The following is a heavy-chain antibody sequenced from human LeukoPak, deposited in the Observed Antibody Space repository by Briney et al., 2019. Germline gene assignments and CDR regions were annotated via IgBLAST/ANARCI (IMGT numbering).Heavy chain of an antibody. Sequence: ASVKVSCKASGGTFSSYAISWVRQAPGQGLEWMARVDPDDGETIYAEKFQGRVTITADTSIDTVYMEMSSLRSEDAAVYFCATIVVPASVGDAFDVWGQGTMVAVSS. CDR1: GGTFSSYA. D-gene: IGHD2-21*01. CDR3: ATIVVPASVGDAFDV. V-gene: IGHV1-69-2*01. J-gene: IGHJ3*01. CDR2: VDPDDGET.